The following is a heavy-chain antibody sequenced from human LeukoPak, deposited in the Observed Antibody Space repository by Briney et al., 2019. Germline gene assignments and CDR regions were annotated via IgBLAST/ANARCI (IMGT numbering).Heavy chain of an antibody. CDR2: IYYSGST. CDR3: ANSLRVAFDI. V-gene: IGHV4-39*01. CDR1: GGSISSSSYC. J-gene: IGHJ3*02. D-gene: IGHD4-17*01. Sequence: SETLSLTCTVSGGSISSSSYCWGWIRQPPGKGLEWIGSIYYSGSTYYNPSLKSRVTISVDTSKNQFSLKLSSVTAADTAVYYCANSLRVAFDIWGQGTMVTVSS.